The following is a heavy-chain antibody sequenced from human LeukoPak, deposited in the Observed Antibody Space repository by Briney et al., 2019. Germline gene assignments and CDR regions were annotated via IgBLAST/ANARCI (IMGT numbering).Heavy chain of an antibody. CDR3: ARHSSGTYYRFDY. J-gene: IGHJ4*02. V-gene: IGHV4-34*01. D-gene: IGHD1-26*01. CDR1: GGSFSGYY. Sequence: KPSETLSLTCAVYGGSFSGYYWSWIRQPPGKGLEWIGSVYYSGTTYYNPSLKSRVTVSVDTSKNQFSLRLSSVTTADTAVYYCARHSSGTYYRFDYWGQGTLVTVSS. CDR2: VYYSGTT.